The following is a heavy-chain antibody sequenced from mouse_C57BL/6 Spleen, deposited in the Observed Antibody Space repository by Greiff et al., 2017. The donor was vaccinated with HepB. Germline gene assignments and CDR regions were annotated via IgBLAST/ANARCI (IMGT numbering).Heavy chain of an antibody. Sequence: VQLQQSGPELVKPGASVKISCKASGYAFSSSWMNWVKQRPGKGLEWSGRIYPGDGDTNYNGKFKGKATLTADKSSSTAYMQLSSLTSEDSAVYFCARSSNYYGNSLDYWGQGTTLTVSS. V-gene: IGHV1-82*01. J-gene: IGHJ2*01. CDR2: IYPGDGDT. D-gene: IGHD1-1*01. CDR1: GYAFSSSW. CDR3: ARSSNYYGNSLDY.